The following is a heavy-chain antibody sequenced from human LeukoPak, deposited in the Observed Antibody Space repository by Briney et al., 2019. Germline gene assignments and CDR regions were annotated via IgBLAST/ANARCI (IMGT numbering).Heavy chain of an antibody. V-gene: IGHV4-59*08. CDR1: GGSTSAYY. Sequence: SETLSLTCTVSGGSTSAYYWSWIRQPPGKGLEWIAYIYNSGITNYNPSLKSRVTISVDTSKNQFSLSLRSVTAADTAVYYCARTTAGGDFDYWGQGTLVTVSS. CDR2: IYNSGIT. D-gene: IGHD2-21*02. CDR3: ARTTAGGDFDY. J-gene: IGHJ4*02.